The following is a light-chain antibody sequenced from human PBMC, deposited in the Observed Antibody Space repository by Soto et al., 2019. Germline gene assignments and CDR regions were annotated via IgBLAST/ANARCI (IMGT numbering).Light chain of an antibody. CDR3: QHYKTWPPWT. J-gene: IGKJ1*01. CDR2: GAS. V-gene: IGKV3-15*01. CDR1: QSVRSN. Sequence: EIVMTQSPATLSVSPGERATLSCRASQSVRSNLAWYQQKPGQAPRLLIYGASTRATGIPARFSGSGSGTEFTLTISSRQSEDFAVYYCQHYKTWPPWTFGQGTKVEIK.